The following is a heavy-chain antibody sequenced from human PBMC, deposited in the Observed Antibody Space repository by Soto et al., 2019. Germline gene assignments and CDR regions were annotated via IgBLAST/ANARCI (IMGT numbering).Heavy chain of an antibody. D-gene: IGHD4-17*01. CDR2: ISGGGDLT. Sequence: GGSLRLSCAASGFSFRNHVMTWVRQAPGKGLEWVSAISGGGDLTNYADSVKGRFTISRDISKNTLYLQMNSLRAEDTAIFYCAIHPPTTVSRGLYFQHWGQGTLVTVSS. V-gene: IGHV3-23*01. CDR3: AIHPPTTVSRGLYFQH. CDR1: GFSFRNHV. J-gene: IGHJ1*01.